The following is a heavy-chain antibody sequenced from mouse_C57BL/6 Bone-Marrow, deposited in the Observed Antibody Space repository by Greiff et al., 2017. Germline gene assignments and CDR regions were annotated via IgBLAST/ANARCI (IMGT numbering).Heavy chain of an antibody. Sequence: EVMLVESGGGLVKPGGSLKLSCAASGFTFSSYAMSWVRQTPEKRLEWVATISDGGSYTYYPDNVKGRFTISRDNAKNNLYLQMSHLKSEDTAMYYCARERVLSLDYWGQGTTLTVSS. V-gene: IGHV5-4*01. D-gene: IGHD2-3*01. CDR1: GFTFSSYA. J-gene: IGHJ2*01. CDR2: ISDGGSYT. CDR3: ARERVLSLDY.